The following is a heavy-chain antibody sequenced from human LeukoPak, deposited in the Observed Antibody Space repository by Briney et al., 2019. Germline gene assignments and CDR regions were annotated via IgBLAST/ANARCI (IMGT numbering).Heavy chain of an antibody. CDR1: GYTFTGYY. V-gene: IGHV1-2*06. CDR3: ARDLRYYGSGSYRY. D-gene: IGHD3-10*01. Sequence: ASVKVSCKASGYTFTGYYMHWVRQAPGQGLEWMGRINPNSGGTNYAHKFQGRVTMTRDTSISTAYMELSRLRSDDTAVYYCARDLRYYGSGSYRYWGQGTLVTVSS. J-gene: IGHJ4*02. CDR2: INPNSGGT.